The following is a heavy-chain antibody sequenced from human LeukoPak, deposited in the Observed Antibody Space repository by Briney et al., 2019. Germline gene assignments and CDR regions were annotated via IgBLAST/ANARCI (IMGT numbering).Heavy chain of an antibody. D-gene: IGHD6-6*01. Sequence: GGSLRLSCAASGFTFTNYVMSWVRQTPGKGLEWVAATVGSRPDTYHADSVKGRFTISRDNSKNTLYLQMNSLRAEDTAVYYCARQAARTTFDYWGQGTLVTVSS. CDR2: TVGSRPDT. CDR1: GFTFTNYV. V-gene: IGHV3-23*01. J-gene: IGHJ4*02. CDR3: ARQAARTTFDY.